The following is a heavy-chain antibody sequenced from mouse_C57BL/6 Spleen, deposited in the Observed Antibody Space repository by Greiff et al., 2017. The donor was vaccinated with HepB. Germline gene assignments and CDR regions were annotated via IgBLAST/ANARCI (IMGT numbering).Heavy chain of an antibody. CDR2: ISDGGSYT. CDR1: GFTFSSYA. J-gene: IGHJ2*01. V-gene: IGHV5-4*03. D-gene: IGHD2-1*01. Sequence: EVMLVESGGGLVKPGGFLKLSCAASGFTFSSYAMSWVRQTPEKRLEWVATISDGGSYTYYPDNVKGRFTISRDNAKNNLYLQMSHLKSEDTAMYYCARSWDGNDYWGQGTTLTVSS. CDR3: ARSWDGNDY.